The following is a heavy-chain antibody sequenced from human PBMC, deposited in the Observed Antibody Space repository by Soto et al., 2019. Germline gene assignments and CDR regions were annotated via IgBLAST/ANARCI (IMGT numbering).Heavy chain of an antibody. V-gene: IGHV3-74*01. CDR3: ARGGGNSDWYSAFDI. CDR2: INSDGSTT. CDR1: GFTFSTYW. Sequence: EVQLVESGGGLVQPGGFLRLSCAATGFTFSTYWVHWVRQAPGKGLVWVSRINSDGSTTNYADSVKGRFTISRDNAKNTLYLQMNSLRAEDTAVYYCARGGGNSDWYSAFDIWGQGTMVTVSS. D-gene: IGHD6-19*01. J-gene: IGHJ3*02.